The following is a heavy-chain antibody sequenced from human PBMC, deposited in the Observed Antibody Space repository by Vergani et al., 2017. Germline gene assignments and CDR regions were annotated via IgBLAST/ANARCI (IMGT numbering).Heavy chain of an antibody. CDR2: IYYSGRT. V-gene: IGHV4-31*03. CDR1: GDSISSGGYY. Sequence: QVQLQESGPGLVKPSQTLSLTCTVSGDSISSGGYYWSWIRQHPGKGLEWIGYIYYSGRTYYNPSLKSRVTISVDTSKNQFSLKLSSVTAADTAVYYCATSTTHYYYGMDVWGQGTTVTVSS. D-gene: IGHD1-1*01. J-gene: IGHJ6*02. CDR3: ATSTTHYYYGMDV.